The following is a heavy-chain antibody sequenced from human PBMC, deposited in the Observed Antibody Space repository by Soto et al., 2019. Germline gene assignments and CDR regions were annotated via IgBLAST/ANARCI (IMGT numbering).Heavy chain of an antibody. Sequence: QVQLVESGGGVVQPGTSLRLSCAASGFTLSSYSIHWVRQAPGKGLDWVAVISYDGNTQFYGDSVKGRFIVSRDNSRNXLYVQLNNLQAEDTAVYYCAKVSRPSRISPPDFDYWGQGTLVTVSS. CDR2: ISYDGNTQ. CDR1: GFTLSSYS. J-gene: IGHJ4*02. CDR3: AKVSRPSRISPPDFDY. V-gene: IGHV3-30-3*01.